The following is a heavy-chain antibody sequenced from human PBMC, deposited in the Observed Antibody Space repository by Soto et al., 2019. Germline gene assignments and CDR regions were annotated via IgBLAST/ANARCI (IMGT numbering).Heavy chain of an antibody. D-gene: IGHD2-2*02. V-gene: IGHV1-69*06. CDR3: DREGRGKKAGYNGLVSLGY. Sequence: QVQLVQSGAEVKTPGSSLKVSCKVSGSRFSNYVISWVRQAPGHGLEWLGRIIPIFNSTKYAQSFQGRVTITADNSTSTAALEVSSLRSDNTAVYYCDREGRGKKAGYNGLVSLGYWGQGTLVTVSS. J-gene: IGHJ4*02. CDR1: GSRFSNYV. CDR2: IIPIFNST.